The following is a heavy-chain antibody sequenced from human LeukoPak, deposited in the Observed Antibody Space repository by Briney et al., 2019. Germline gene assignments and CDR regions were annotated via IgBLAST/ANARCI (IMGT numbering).Heavy chain of an antibody. CDR1: GYTFTSSD. D-gene: IGHD3-3*01. J-gene: IGHJ4*02. CDR3: ARGLGDFDY. CDR2: INPNSGNT. Sequence: ASVKVSCKASGYTFTSSDINWVRQATGQGLEWMGWINPNSGNTGYAQKFQGRVTMTRNTSISTAYMELSSLRSEGTAVYYCARGLGDFDYWGQGTLVTVSS. V-gene: IGHV1-8*01.